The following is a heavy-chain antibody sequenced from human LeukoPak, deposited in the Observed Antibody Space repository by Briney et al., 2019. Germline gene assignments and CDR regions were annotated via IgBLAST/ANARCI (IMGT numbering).Heavy chain of an antibody. J-gene: IGHJ5*02. D-gene: IGHD3-3*01. V-gene: IGHV4-61*02. CDR1: GGSISSGSYY. CDR2: IYTSGST. Sequence: SQTLSLTCTVSGGSISSGSYYWSWIRQPAGKGLEWIGRIYTSGSTNYNPSLKSRVTISVDTSKNQFALKLSSVTAADTAVYYCARDLWSGYPDYNWFDPWGQGTLVTVSS. CDR3: ARDLWSGYPDYNWFDP.